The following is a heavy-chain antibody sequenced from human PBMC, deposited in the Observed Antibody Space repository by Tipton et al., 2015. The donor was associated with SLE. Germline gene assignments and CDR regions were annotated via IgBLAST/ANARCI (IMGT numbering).Heavy chain of an antibody. J-gene: IGHJ2*01. Sequence: LRLSCTVSGGSISSYYWSWIRQPPGKGLGWIGYIYYSGSTNYNPSLKSRVTISVDTSKNQFSLKLSSVTAADTAVYYCARGYWYFDLWGRGTLVTVSS. CDR3: ARGYWYFDL. CDR2: IYYSGST. V-gene: IGHV4-59*12. CDR1: GGSISSYY.